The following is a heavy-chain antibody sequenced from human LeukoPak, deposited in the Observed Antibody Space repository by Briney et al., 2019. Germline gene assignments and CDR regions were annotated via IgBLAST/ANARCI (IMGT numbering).Heavy chain of an antibody. Sequence: ETSETLSLTCTVSGGSISSSSYYWGWIRQPPGKGLEWIGSIYYSGSTYYNPSLKSRVTISVDTSKNQFSLKLSSVTAADTAVYYCARVGRRSIVATYYFGYWGQGTLVTVSS. CDR3: ARVGRRSIVATYYFGY. CDR1: GGSISSSSYY. D-gene: IGHD5-12*01. V-gene: IGHV4-39*07. CDR2: IYYSGST. J-gene: IGHJ4*02.